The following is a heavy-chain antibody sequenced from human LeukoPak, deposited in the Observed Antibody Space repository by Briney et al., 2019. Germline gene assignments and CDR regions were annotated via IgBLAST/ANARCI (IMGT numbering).Heavy chain of an antibody. V-gene: IGHV4-30-4*08. J-gene: IGHJ6*03. CDR2: IYYSGST. D-gene: IGHD6-6*01. CDR1: GGSISSGDYY. Sequence: SETLSLTCTVSGGSISSGDYYWSWIRQPPGKGLEWIGYIYYSGSTYYNPSLKTRVTISVDTSKNQFSLELSSATAADTAVYYCASYLKYSSSGYYYYMDVWGKGTTVAVSS. CDR3: ASYLKYSSSGYYYYMDV.